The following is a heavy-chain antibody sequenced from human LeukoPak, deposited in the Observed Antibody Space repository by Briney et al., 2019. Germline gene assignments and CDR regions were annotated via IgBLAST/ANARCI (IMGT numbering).Heavy chain of an antibody. CDR3: AKRHIHGDYAIVDY. CDR2: ISGSGGST. J-gene: IGHJ4*02. CDR1: GFTFSSYG. V-gene: IGHV3-23*01. Sequence: PGGTLRLSCAASGFTFSSYGMSWVRQAPGKGLEWVSAISGSGGSTYYADSVKGRFTISRDNSKNTLYLQMNSLRAEDTAVYYCAKRHIHGDYAIVDYWGQGTLVTVSS. D-gene: IGHD4-17*01.